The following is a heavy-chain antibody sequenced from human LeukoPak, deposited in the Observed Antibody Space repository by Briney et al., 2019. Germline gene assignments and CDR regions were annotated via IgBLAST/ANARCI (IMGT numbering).Heavy chain of an antibody. CDR1: GGSISSSSYY. CDR2: IYYSGST. V-gene: IGHV4-39*01. Sequence: SETLSLTCTVSGGSISSSSYYWGWIRQPPGKGLEWIGSIYYSGSTYYNPSLKSRVTISVDTSKNQFSLKLSSVTAADTAVYYCGSTVVSRIDYWGQGTLVTVSP. J-gene: IGHJ4*02. CDR3: GSTVVSRIDY. D-gene: IGHD4-23*01.